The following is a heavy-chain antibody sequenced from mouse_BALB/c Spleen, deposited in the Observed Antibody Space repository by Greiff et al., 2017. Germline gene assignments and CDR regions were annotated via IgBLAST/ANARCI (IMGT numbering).Heavy chain of an antibody. CDR3: ARDWDAWFAY. J-gene: IGHJ3*01. Sequence: VQLQQSGAELVRPGSSVKISCKASGYAFSSYWMNWVKQRPGQGLEWIGQIYPGDGDTNYNGKFKGKATLTADKSSSTAYMQLSSLTSEDSAVYFCARDWDAWFAYWGQGTLVTVSA. D-gene: IGHD4-1*01. V-gene: IGHV1-80*01. CDR1: GYAFSSYW. CDR2: IYPGDGDT.